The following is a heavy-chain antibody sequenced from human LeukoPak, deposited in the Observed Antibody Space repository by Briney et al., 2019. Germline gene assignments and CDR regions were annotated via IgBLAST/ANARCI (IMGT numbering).Heavy chain of an antibody. V-gene: IGHV4-39*01. CDR2: IYYSGST. D-gene: IGHD3-10*01. CDR1: GGSISSSSYY. Sequence: PSETLSLTCTVSGGSISSSSYYWGWIRQPPGKGLEWIGSIYYSGSTYYNPSLKSRVTISVDTSKNQFSLKLSSVTAADTAVYYCARLFVSGRKYYYGSGSSRPPINWFDPWGQGTLVTVSS. CDR3: ARLFVSGRKYYYGSGSSRPPINWFDP. J-gene: IGHJ5*02.